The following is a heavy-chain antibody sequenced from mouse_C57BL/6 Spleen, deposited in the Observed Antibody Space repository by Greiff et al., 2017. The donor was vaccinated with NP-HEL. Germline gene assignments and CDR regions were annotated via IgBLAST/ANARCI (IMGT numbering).Heavy chain of an antibody. CDR2: ILPGSGST. J-gene: IGHJ4*01. V-gene: IGHV1-9*01. CDR3: ARTSLYYGGRFYAMDY. CDR1: GYTFTGYW. D-gene: IGHD2-1*01. Sequence: VQLQQSGAELMKPGASVKLSCKATGYTFTGYWIEWVKQRPGHGLEWIGEILPGSGSTNYNEKFKGKATFTADTSSNTAYMQLSSLTTEDSAIYYCARTSLYYGGRFYAMDYWGQGTSVTVSS.